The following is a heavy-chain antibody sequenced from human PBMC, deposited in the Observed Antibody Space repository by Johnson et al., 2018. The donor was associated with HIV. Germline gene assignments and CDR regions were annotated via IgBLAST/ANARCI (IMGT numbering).Heavy chain of an antibody. CDR1: GFTVSSNY. J-gene: IGHJ3*02. V-gene: IGHV3-66*02. D-gene: IGHD6-13*01. Sequence: VQLVESGGGLVQPGGSLRLSCAASGFTVSSNYMNWVRQAPGKGLEWVSVIYSGGSTYYADSVTGRFTISRDNSKNTVYIQMNSLRAEDTAVYYCARVGQLARTHAFDIWGQGTMVTVSS. CDR3: ARVGQLARTHAFDI. CDR2: IYSGGST.